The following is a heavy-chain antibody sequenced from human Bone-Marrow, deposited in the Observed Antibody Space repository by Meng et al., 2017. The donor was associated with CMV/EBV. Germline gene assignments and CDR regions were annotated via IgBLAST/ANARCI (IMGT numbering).Heavy chain of an antibody. Sequence: GGSLRLSCTASGFTFGDYAMSWVRQAPGKGLEWVGFIRSKAYGGTTEYAASVKGRFTISRDDSKSIAYLQMNSLKTEDTAVYYCTRVRYCSSTSCRGWFDPWGQGTLVTVYS. CDR3: TRVRYCSSTSCRGWFDP. CDR1: GFTFGDYA. J-gene: IGHJ5*02. CDR2: IRSKAYGGTT. V-gene: IGHV3-49*04. D-gene: IGHD2-2*01.